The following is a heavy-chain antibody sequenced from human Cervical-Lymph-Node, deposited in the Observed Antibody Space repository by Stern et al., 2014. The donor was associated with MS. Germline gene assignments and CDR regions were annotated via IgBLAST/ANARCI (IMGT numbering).Heavy chain of an antibody. D-gene: IGHD6-13*01. V-gene: IGHV1-69*01. CDR3: ALSSETSDRWYSLGYDL. J-gene: IGHJ5*02. CDR1: VGTFSKFP. Sequence: VQLVQSGAEVTKPGSSVKVSCKASVGTFSKFPSSWVRQAPGQGLEWMGGIFPVFGTPTYAQEFRGRVTITADVSTSTVYMELSSLRSDDTAVYYCALSSETSDRWYSLGYDLWGQGTLVTVSS. CDR2: IFPVFGTP.